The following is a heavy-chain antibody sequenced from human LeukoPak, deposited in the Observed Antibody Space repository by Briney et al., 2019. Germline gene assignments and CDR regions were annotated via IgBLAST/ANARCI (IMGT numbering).Heavy chain of an antibody. CDR3: ARDLSHYSSGWFDY. V-gene: IGHV3-21*01. J-gene: IGHJ4*02. CDR2: ISSSSSYI. Sequence: KSGGSLRLSCAASGFTFSSYTMNWVRQAPGKGLEWDSSISSSSSYIYYADSVKGRFIISRDNAENSLYLQMNSLGAEDTAVYYCARDLSHYSSGWFDYWGQGTLVTVSS. D-gene: IGHD6-19*01. CDR1: GFTFSSYT.